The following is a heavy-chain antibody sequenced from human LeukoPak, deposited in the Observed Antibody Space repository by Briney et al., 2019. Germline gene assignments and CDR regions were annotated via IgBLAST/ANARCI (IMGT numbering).Heavy chain of an antibody. CDR3: ARDQRIRDGYNYFDF. J-gene: IGHJ4*02. D-gene: IGHD5-24*01. CDR2: IYTSGST. CDR1: GGSISSYY. V-gene: IGHV4-4*07. Sequence: PSETLSLTCTVSGGSISSYYWSWIRQPAGKGLEWIGRIYTSGSTNYNPSLKSRVTMSEDTSKNQFSLKLSSVTAADTAVYYCARDQRIRDGYNYFDFWGQGTLVTVSS.